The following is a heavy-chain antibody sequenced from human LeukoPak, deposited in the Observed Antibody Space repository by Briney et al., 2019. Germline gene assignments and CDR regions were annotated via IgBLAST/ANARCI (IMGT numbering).Heavy chain of an antibody. D-gene: IGHD3-22*01. Sequence: ASVKVSCKASGYTFTSYGISWVRQAPGQGLEWMGWISANNGNTNYAQKLQGRVTMTTDTSTTAAYMELRSLRSDDTAVYYCARTYYYDSRDLDYWDQGTLVTVSS. CDR3: ARTYYYDSRDLDY. V-gene: IGHV1-18*01. J-gene: IGHJ4*02. CDR2: ISANNGNT. CDR1: GYTFTSYG.